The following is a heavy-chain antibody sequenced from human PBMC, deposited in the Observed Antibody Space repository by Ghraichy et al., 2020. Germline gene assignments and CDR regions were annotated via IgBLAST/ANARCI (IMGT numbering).Heavy chain of an antibody. J-gene: IGHJ3*02. CDR3: AAPYYSDSSGYYYKAVFDI. CDR1: GGPITRNSYF. CDR2: LYYSGNT. Sequence: SETLSLTCSVSGGPITRNSYFWGWIRQPPGKGLEWIGSLYYSGNTYYNPSLKSRVTIFIDTSKNQFSLKLSSVTAADTAVYYCAAPYYSDSSGYYYKAVFDIWGQGTMLTVSS. D-gene: IGHD3-22*01. V-gene: IGHV4-39*01.